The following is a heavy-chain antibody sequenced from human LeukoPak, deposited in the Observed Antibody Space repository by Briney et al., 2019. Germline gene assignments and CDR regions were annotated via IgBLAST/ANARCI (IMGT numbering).Heavy chain of an antibody. CDR1: GYSISSGDYY. Sequence: SETLSLTCAVSGYSISSGDYYWSWIRQPPGKGLEWIGYIYYSGSTYYNPSLKSRVTISVDTSKNQFSLKLSSVTAADTAVYYCARAGIVGDVSDYWGQGTLVTVSS. V-gene: IGHV4-30-4*08. CDR3: ARAGIVGDVSDY. CDR2: IYYSGST. D-gene: IGHD1-26*01. J-gene: IGHJ4*02.